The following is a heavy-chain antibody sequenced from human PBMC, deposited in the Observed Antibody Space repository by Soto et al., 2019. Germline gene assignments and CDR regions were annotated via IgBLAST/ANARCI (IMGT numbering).Heavy chain of an antibody. J-gene: IGHJ5*02. CDR3: ARVVVVAADPDWFDP. D-gene: IGHD2-15*01. CDR2: IYYSGST. Sequence: SETLSLTCTVSGGSISSGGYYWSWIRQHPGKGLEWIGYIYYSGSTYYNPSLKSRVTISVDTSKNQFSLKLSSVTAADTAVYYCARVVVVAADPDWFDPWGQGTPVTVSS. V-gene: IGHV4-31*03. CDR1: GGSISSGGYY.